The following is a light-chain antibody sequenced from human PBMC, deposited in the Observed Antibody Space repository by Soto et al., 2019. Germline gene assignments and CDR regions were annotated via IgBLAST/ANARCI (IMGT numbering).Light chain of an antibody. CDR3: SSFATTSTPVM. V-gene: IGLV2-14*01. CDR1: SSDIGDNKY. J-gene: IGLJ3*02. Sequence: QSALTQPASVSGSPGQSIIISCTGSSSDIGDNKYVSWYQQHPGKAPKLMIYDVSNRPSGVSNRFSGSKSGNTASLTISGLQGEDEADYFCSSFATTSTPVMFGGGTKVTVL. CDR2: DVS.